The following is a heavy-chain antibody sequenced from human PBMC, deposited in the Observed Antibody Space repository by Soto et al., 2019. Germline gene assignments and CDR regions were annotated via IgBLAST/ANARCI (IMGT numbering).Heavy chain of an antibody. Sequence: EVQLLESGGGLVQPGGSLRLSCAASGFTFSSYAMSWVRQAPGKGLEWVSAISGSGGSTYYADSVKGRFTISRDNSKNTLYLQMNSLRAEDTAVYYCAKERLSFNYYGSGSYDAFDIWGQGTMVTVSS. CDR2: ISGSGGST. V-gene: IGHV3-23*01. CDR1: GFTFSSYA. J-gene: IGHJ3*02. D-gene: IGHD3-10*01. CDR3: AKERLSFNYYGSGSYDAFDI.